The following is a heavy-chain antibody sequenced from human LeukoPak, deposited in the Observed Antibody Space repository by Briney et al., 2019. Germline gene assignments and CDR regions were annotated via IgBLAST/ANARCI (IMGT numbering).Heavy chain of an antibody. CDR1: GGSISSYY. Sequence: ASETLSLTCTVSGGSISSYYWSWIRQPPGKGLEWIGYISYSGSTNYNPSLKSRVSISVETSKNQFSLKLSSVTAADTAVYYCARGNWNYASFWFDPWGQGTLVTVSS. D-gene: IGHD1-7*01. CDR2: ISYSGST. V-gene: IGHV4-59*01. J-gene: IGHJ5*02. CDR3: ARGNWNYASFWFDP.